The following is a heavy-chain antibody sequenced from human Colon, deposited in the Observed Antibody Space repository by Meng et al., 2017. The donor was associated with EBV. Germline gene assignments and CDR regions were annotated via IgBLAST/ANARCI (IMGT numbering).Heavy chain of an antibody. Sequence: AGGFVQPGGSLSLSCEASGFVFSDYVLTWVRQAPGKGLEWVSGISGGGDNIYYAGSVKGRFTISRDNSKNTVDLQMNSLRAEDTAVYYWVPSPGGQGTLVTVSS. CDR1: GFVFSDYV. CDR2: ISGGGDNI. CDR3: VPSP. D-gene: IGHD1-14*01. J-gene: IGHJ4*02. V-gene: IGHV3-23*01.